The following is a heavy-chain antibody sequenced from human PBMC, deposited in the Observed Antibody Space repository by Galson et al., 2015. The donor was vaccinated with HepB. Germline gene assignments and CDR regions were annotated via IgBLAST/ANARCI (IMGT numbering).Heavy chain of an antibody. V-gene: IGHV3-21*01. CDR3: ARDRPSKYYGGNSVYFDY. CDR1: GFTFSSYS. CDR2: ISSSSSYI. Sequence: SLRLSCAASGFTFSSYSMNWARQAPGKGLEWVSSISSSSSYIYYADSVKGRFTISRDNAKNSLYLQMNSLRAEDTAVYYCARDRPSKYYGGNSVYFDYWGQGTLVTVSS. J-gene: IGHJ4*02. D-gene: IGHD4-23*01.